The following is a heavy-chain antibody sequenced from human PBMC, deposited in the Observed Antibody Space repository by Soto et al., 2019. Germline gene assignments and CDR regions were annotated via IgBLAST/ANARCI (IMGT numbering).Heavy chain of an antibody. D-gene: IGHD2-2*01. V-gene: IGHV1-69*04. J-gene: IGHJ5*02. CDR2: IIPILGIA. CDR3: ARDCSSTSCYAYP. CDR1: RGTFSSYT. Sequence: SVKVSCKASRGTFSSYTISWVRQAPGQGLEWMGRIIPILGIANYAQKFQGRVTITADKSTSTAYMELSSLRSEDTAVYYCARDCSSTSCYAYPWGQGTLVTVSS.